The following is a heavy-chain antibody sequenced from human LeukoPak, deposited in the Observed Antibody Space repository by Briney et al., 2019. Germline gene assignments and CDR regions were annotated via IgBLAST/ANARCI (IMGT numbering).Heavy chain of an antibody. V-gene: IGHV4-61*02. Sequence: SETPSLTCTVSGGSISSGSYYWSWIRQPAGKGLEWIGRIYTSGSTNYNPSLKSRVTISVDTSKNQFSLKLSSVTAADTAVYYCARGGHYYDSSGYDYWGQGTLVTVSS. CDR1: GGSISSGSYY. CDR3: ARGGHYYDSSGYDY. J-gene: IGHJ4*02. CDR2: IYTSGST. D-gene: IGHD3-22*01.